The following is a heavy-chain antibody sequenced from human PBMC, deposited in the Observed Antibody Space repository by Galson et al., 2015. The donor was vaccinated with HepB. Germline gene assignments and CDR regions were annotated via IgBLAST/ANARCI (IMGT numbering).Heavy chain of an antibody. D-gene: IGHD4-17*01. Sequence: SLRLSCAASGFTFSGHAMRWVRQAPGKGLEWVSAISGTGGTTYYADSVKGRFTISRDNSKNTLFLQMNSLRVEDTAVYYCAKALLTLTPWRYGGMDVWGQGTTVTVSS. CDR3: AKALLTLTPWRYGGMDV. V-gene: IGHV3-23*01. CDR1: GFTFSGHA. CDR2: ISGTGGTT. J-gene: IGHJ6*02.